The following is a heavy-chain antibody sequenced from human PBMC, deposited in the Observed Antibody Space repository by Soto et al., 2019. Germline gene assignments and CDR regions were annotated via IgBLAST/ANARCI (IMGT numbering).Heavy chain of an antibody. CDR2: IFNNGST. Sequence: TSETIRLTCSISGGTIRDHYGSWIRQHPGKGLEWIGYIFNNGSTNYNPSLKSRVTISVDTSKNQFSLKLNSVTAADTAVYYCAKEHGYCGAPIRDAVTAFDPWVQGTLVTVSS. D-gene: IGHD2-21*01. CDR1: GGTIRDHY. V-gene: IGHV4-59*11. J-gene: IGHJ5*02. CDR3: AKEHGYCGAPIRDAVTAFDP.